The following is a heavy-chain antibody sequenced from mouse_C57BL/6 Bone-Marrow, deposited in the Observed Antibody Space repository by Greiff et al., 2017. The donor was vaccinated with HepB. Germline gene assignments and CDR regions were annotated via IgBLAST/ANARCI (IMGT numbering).Heavy chain of an antibody. CDR3: ATQLGRYWYFDV. CDR2: ISSGSSTI. V-gene: IGHV5-17*01. D-gene: IGHD4-1*02. CDR1: GFTFSDYG. J-gene: IGHJ1*03. Sequence: EVQRVESGGGLVKPGGSLKLYCAASGFTFSDYGMHWVRQAPEKGLEWVAYISSGSSTIYYADTVKGRFTISRDNAKNTLFLQMTSLRSEDTAMYYCATQLGRYWYFDVWGTGTTVTVSS.